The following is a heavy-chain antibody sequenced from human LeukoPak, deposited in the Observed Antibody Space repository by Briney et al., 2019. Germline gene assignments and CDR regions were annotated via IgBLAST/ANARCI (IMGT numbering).Heavy chain of an antibody. CDR3: ARPSLRVTDGGSAFDI. CDR1: GGSISSGGYY. J-gene: IGHJ3*02. CDR2: IYYSGST. D-gene: IGHD2-21*02. V-gene: IGHV4-31*03. Sequence: PSETLSLTCTVSGGSISSGGYYWSWIRQHPGKGLEWIGYIYYSGSTYYNPSLKSRVSISVDTSKNQFSLKLSSVTAADTAVYYCARPSLRVTDGGSAFDIWGQGTMVTVSS.